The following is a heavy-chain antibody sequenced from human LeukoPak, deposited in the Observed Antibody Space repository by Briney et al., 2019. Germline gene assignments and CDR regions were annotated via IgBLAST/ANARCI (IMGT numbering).Heavy chain of an antibody. V-gene: IGHV4-39*01. J-gene: IGHJ4*02. CDR2: IYYSGST. Sequence: PSETLSLTCTLSGGSISSYYWGWIRQPPGKGLEWIGSIYYSGSTYYNPSLKSRVTISVDTSKNQFSLKLSSVTAADTAVYYCARYCSSTSCHPRWGQGTLVTVSS. CDR1: GGSISSYY. D-gene: IGHD2-2*01. CDR3: ARYCSSTSCHPR.